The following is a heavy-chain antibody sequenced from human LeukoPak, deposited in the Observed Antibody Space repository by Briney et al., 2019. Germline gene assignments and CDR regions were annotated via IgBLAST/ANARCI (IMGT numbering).Heavy chain of an antibody. V-gene: IGHV3-21*01. Sequence: GGSLRLSCAGSGFTFSSYSMNWVRQAPGKGLEWVSSISSSSSYIHYADSVKGRFTISRDNAKNSLYLQMNSLRAEDTAVYYCARDGGSYSPNYFDYWGQGTLVTVSS. D-gene: IGHD1-26*01. CDR1: GFTFSSYS. J-gene: IGHJ4*02. CDR3: ARDGGSYSPNYFDY. CDR2: ISSSSSYI.